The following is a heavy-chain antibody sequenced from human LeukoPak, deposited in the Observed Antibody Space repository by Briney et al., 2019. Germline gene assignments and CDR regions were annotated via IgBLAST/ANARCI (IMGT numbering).Heavy chain of an antibody. J-gene: IGHJ3*02. D-gene: IGHD3-3*01. V-gene: IGHV3-21*06. Sequence: GGSLRLSCAASGFSFSSYRMNWVRQAPGKGLEWVSSVSNSGDYIHYADSVKGRFTISRDNSKNSLYLQMNSLRAEDTAVYHCARGDPDISFGVVGEAFDIWGQGTMVTVSS. CDR1: GFSFSSYR. CDR3: ARGDPDISFGVVGEAFDI. CDR2: VSNSGDYI.